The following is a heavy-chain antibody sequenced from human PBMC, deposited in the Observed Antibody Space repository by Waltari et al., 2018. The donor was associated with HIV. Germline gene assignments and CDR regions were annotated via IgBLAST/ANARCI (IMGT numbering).Heavy chain of an antibody. V-gene: IGHV3-15*01. J-gene: IGHJ5*02. Sequence: EVQLVESGGGLVKPGGSLRLSCEAPGFTFRNAWMSWCRQPPGTGLEGVGRIKSKTDGGTTDYAAPVKGRFTISRDDSKNTLYLQMNSLKTEDTAVYYCTTDLYGPWGQGTLVTVSS. CDR2: IKSKTDGGTT. D-gene: IGHD2-2*02. CDR3: TTDLYGP. CDR1: GFTFRNAW.